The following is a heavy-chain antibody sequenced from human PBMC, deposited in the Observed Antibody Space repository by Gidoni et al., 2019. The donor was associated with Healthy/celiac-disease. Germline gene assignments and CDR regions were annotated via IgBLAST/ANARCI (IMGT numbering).Heavy chain of an antibody. D-gene: IGHD4-4*01. CDR1: GGSISSGSYY. V-gene: IGHV4-61*02. Sequence: QVQLQESGPGLVKPSQTLSLTCTVSGGSISSGSYYWSWIRQPAGKGLEWIGRIYTSGSTNYNPSLKSRVTMSVDTSKNQFSLKLSSVTAADTAVYYCAREAGHYSNLGMDVWGQGTTVTVSS. CDR2: IYTSGST. J-gene: IGHJ6*02. CDR3: AREAGHYSNLGMDV.